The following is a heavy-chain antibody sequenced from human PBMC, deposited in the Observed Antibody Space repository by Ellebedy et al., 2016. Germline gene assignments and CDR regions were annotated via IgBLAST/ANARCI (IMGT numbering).Heavy chain of an antibody. J-gene: IGHJ4*02. CDR2: IKPDGSVT. V-gene: IGHV3-7*03. D-gene: IGHD3-9*01. CDR1: GFTFSSYW. CDR3: ARDLTASGTLDY. Sequence: GGSLRLSCVASGFTFSSYWIHWVRQAPGKGLEWVADIKPDGSVTYYVDYVRGRLTISRDNARSSVYLQLSSLRVEDTAVYHCARDLTASGTLDYWGRGTLVTVSS.